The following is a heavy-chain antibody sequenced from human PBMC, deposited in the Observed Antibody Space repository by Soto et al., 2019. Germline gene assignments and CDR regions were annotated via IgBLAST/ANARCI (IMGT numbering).Heavy chain of an antibody. CDR3: AAVSAGYNSFDY. D-gene: IGHD1-1*01. CDR1: GFTFTSSA. CDR2: IVVGSGNT. J-gene: IGHJ4*02. Sequence: SVKVSCKASGFTFTSSAVQWVRQARGQRLEWIGWIVVGSGNTNYAQKFQERVTITRDMSTSTAYMELSSLRSEDTAVYYCAAVSAGYNSFDYWGQGTLVTVSS. V-gene: IGHV1-58*01.